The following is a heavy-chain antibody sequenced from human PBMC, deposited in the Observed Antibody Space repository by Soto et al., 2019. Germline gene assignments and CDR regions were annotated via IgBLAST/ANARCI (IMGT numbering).Heavy chain of an antibody. CDR3: VKDFSDYGDFWYFDL. D-gene: IGHD4-17*01. Sequence: GWSLRLSCAASVVTCSSYAMHWVRQAPGKGLEYVSAISSNGGSTYYADSVKGRFTISRDNSKNTLYLQMSSLRAEDTPVYHCVKDFSDYGDFWYFDLWGRGTLVTVSS. CDR2: ISSNGGST. V-gene: IGHV3-64D*06. J-gene: IGHJ2*01. CDR1: VVTCSSYA.